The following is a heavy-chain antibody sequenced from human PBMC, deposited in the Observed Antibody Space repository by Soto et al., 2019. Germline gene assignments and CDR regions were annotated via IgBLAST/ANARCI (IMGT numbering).Heavy chain of an antibody. D-gene: IGHD3-10*01. CDR1: GGSISSGGYY. CDR2: IYYSGST. Sequence: QVQLQESGPGLVKPSQTLSLTCTVSGGSISSGGYYWSWIRQHPGKGLEWIGYIYYSGSTYYNPSLKGRVTISVDTSKNQFSLKLSSVTAADTAVYYCARENGITMVRGVLDYWGQGTLVTVSS. CDR3: ARENGITMVRGVLDY. J-gene: IGHJ4*02. V-gene: IGHV4-31*03.